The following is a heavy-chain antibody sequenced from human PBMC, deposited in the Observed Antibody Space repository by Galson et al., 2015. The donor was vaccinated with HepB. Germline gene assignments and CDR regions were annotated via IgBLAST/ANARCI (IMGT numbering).Heavy chain of an antibody. V-gene: IGHV4-34*01. J-gene: IGHJ3*02. CDR2: INHSGST. CDR3: ARGNDAMAAFDI. Sequence: SETLSLTCAVSGGSISSGGYSWSWIRQPPGKGLEWIGEINHSGSTNYNPSLKSRVTISVDTSKNQFSLKLSSVTAADTAVYYCARGNDAMAAFDIWGQGTMVTVSS. CDR1: GGSISSGGYS. D-gene: IGHD2-2*01.